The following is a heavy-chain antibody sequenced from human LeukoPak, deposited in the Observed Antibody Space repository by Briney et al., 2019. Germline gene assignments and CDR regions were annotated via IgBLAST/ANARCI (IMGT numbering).Heavy chain of an antibody. V-gene: IGHV1-24*01. CDR3: ATDLRIFGVVTPRGY. Sequence: ASVKVSCKVSGYTLTELSMHWVRQAPGKGLEWMGGFDPEDGETIYAQKFQGRVTMTEDTSTDTAYMELSSLRSEDTAVYYCATDLRIFGVVTPRGYWGQGTLVTVSS. D-gene: IGHD3-3*01. CDR2: FDPEDGET. J-gene: IGHJ4*02. CDR1: GYTLTELS.